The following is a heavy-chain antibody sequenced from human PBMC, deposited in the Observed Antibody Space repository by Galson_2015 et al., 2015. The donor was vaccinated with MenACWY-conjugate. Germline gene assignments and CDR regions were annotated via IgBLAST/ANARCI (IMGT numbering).Heavy chain of an antibody. V-gene: IGHV3-74*01. CDR1: GFTFSTYW. CDR2: IDPDGSTT. CDR3: ATAGSYRFDY. Sequence: SLRLSCAPSGFTFSTYWMHWVRQAPGEGLEWVWRIDPDGSTTDYAESLKGRFTISRDNAKITLFLQIHSLRVEDTAVYYCATAGSYRFDYWGQGALVTVSS. D-gene: IGHD1-26*01. J-gene: IGHJ4*02.